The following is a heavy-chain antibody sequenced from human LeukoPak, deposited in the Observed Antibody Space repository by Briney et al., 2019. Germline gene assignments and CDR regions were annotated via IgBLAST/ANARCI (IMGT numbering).Heavy chain of an antibody. CDR3: ARDMALVAGAFDI. Sequence: GGSLRLSCAASGFTFDNYGMNWVRQVPGKGLEWVSGINWNGVSTSYADSVKGRFTISRDNANNSLYLQMSSLRAEETALYYCARDMALVAGAFDIWGQGTMVTVSS. V-gene: IGHV3-20*04. CDR1: GFTFDNYG. D-gene: IGHD2-15*01. CDR2: INWNGVST. J-gene: IGHJ3*02.